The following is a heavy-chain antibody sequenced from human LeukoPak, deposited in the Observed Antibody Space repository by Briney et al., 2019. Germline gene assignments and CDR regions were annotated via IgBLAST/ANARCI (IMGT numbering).Heavy chain of an antibody. J-gene: IGHJ4*02. CDR1: GGSFSGYY. D-gene: IGHD6-6*01. Sequence: SQTLSLTCAVYGGSFSGYYWSWIRQPPGKGLECTGEINHSGSTNYNPSHKSRVPISLDTSKNQFSLNLSSVTAADTAVYYCASHRYITSSSYFDYWGQGTLVTVSS. V-gene: IGHV4-34*01. CDR2: INHSGST. CDR3: ASHRYITSSSYFDY.